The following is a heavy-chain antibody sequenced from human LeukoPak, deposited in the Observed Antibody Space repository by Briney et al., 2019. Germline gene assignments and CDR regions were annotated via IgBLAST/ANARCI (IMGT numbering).Heavy chain of an antibody. D-gene: IGHD2-8*01. Sequence: GGSLRLSCAASGFTFSSYGMHWVRQAPGKGLEWVAVISYDGSNKYYADSVKGRFTISRDNSKNTLYLQMNSLRAEDTAVYYCAKDLYCTNGVCPAGIYAFDIWGQGTMVTVSS. V-gene: IGHV3-30*18. CDR1: GFTFSSYG. CDR2: ISYDGSNK. J-gene: IGHJ3*02. CDR3: AKDLYCTNGVCPAGIYAFDI.